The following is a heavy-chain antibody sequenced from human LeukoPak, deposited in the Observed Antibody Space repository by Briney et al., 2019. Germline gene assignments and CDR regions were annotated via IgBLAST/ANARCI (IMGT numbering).Heavy chain of an antibody. V-gene: IGHV4-39*01. CDR1: GGSISSSSYY. J-gene: IGHJ2*01. CDR3: ARHTYYDILTGYLLPRYFDL. CDR2: IYYSGST. D-gene: IGHD3-9*01. Sequence: SETLSLTCTVSGGSISSSSYYWGWIRQPPGKGLEWIGSIYYSGSTYYNPSLKSRVTISVDTSKNQFSLKLSSVTAADTAVYYCARHTYYDILTGYLLPRYFDLWGRGTLVTVSS.